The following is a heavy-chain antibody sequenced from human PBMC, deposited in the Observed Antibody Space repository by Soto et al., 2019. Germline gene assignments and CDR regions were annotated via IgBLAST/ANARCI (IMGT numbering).Heavy chain of an antibody. V-gene: IGHV3-23*01. D-gene: IGHD3-3*01. CDR2: ISGSGGST. J-gene: IGHJ4*02. CDR3: AKGGRFTVVPAATVYYDFWSGIWRYDY. CDR1: GFTFSSYA. Sequence: GGSLRLSCAASGFTFSSYAMSWVRQAPGKGLEWVSAISGSGGSTYYADSVKGRFTISRDNSKNTLYLQMNSLRAEDTAVYYCAKGGRFTVVPAATVYYDFWSGIWRYDYWGQGTLVTVSS.